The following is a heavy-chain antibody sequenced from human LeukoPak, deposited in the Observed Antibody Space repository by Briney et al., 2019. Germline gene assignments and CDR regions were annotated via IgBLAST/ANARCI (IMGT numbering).Heavy chain of an antibody. J-gene: IGHJ4*02. Sequence: ASVKVSSTASGYTFTSYGISWVRQAPGQGLEWMGWISSYNGNTNYAQTLQGRVTMATDTYTSTAFMELRSLRSDDTAVYYCARDSSHGSGSYFDYWGQGTLVTVSS. CDR3: ARDSSHGSGSYFDY. V-gene: IGHV1-18*01. D-gene: IGHD3-10*01. CDR1: GYTFTSYG. CDR2: ISSYNGNT.